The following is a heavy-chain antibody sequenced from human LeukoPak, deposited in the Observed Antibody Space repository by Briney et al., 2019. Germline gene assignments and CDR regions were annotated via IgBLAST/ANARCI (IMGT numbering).Heavy chain of an antibody. Sequence: SETLSLTCTVSGGSISSYYWSCIRQPPGKGREWIGYIYYRGSTNYNPSLKSRVTISVDTSKNQFSLKLSSVTAADTAVYYCARHGKHYDILTGYSRYGWFDPWGQGTLVTVSS. V-gene: IGHV4-59*08. CDR3: ARHGKHYDILTGYSRYGWFDP. CDR2: IYYRGST. D-gene: IGHD3-9*01. J-gene: IGHJ5*02. CDR1: GGSISSYY.